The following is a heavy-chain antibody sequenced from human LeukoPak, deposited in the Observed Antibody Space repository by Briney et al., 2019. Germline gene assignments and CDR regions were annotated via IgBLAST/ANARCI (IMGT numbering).Heavy chain of an antibody. V-gene: IGHV1-8*01. CDR1: GFTFTSYD. Sequence: ASVKVSCKAPGFTFTSYDINWVRQATGQGLERMGWMNPINGNTGYAQKFQGRVTMTRDTSISTAYMELRSLTSEDTAVYYCVRDGEGVAISVNYWFDPWGQGTLVTVSS. CDR2: MNPINGNT. D-gene: IGHD3-10*01. CDR3: VRDGEGVAISVNYWFDP. J-gene: IGHJ5*02.